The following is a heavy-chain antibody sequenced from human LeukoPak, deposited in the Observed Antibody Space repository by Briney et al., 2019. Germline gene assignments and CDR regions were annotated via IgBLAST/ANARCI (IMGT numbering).Heavy chain of an antibody. CDR1: GGSISSNY. D-gene: IGHD3-3*01. CDR2: IYSSGST. CDR3: ARDFGRGYNWFDP. J-gene: IGHJ5*02. Sequence: SETLSLTCTASGGSISSNYWSWIRQPPGKGLEWIGYIYSSGSTNYNPSLKSRVTISVDTSKNQLSLKLSSVTAPDTAVYYCARDFGRGYNWFDPWGQGTPVTVSS. V-gene: IGHV4-59*01.